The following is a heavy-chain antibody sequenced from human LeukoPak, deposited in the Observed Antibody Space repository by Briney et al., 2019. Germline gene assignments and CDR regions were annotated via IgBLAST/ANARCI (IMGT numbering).Heavy chain of an antibody. D-gene: IGHD3-3*01. V-gene: IGHV3-23*01. CDR2: ISDSGGST. Sequence: PGGSLRLSCAASGFSFISFAMNWVRQAPGEGLEWVSSISDSGGSTYYADSVKGRFTISRDNSKNTLYLQMNSLRAEDTAVYYCVKDQMGLYDFWSGYSFDYWGQGTLVTVSS. CDR3: VKDQMGLYDFWSGYSFDY. CDR1: GFSFISFA. J-gene: IGHJ4*02.